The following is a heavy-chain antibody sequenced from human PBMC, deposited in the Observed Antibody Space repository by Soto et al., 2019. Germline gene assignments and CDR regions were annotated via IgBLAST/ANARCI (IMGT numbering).Heavy chain of an antibody. V-gene: IGHV2-5*02. J-gene: IGHJ4*02. D-gene: IGHD2-21*02. CDR2: IYWDDDK. CDR1: GFSLSTSGVG. CDR3: AHSLRGITCCGGDCYWAFDY. Sequence: SGPTLVNPTQTLTLTCTFSGFSLSTSGVGVGWIRQPPGKALEWLALIYWDDDKRYSPSLKSRLTITKDTSNNQVVLTMTNMDPVDTATYYCAHSLRGITCCGGDCYWAFDYWGQGTLVTVSS.